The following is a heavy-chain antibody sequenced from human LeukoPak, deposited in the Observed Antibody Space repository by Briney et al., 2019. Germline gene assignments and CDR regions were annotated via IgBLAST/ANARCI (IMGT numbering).Heavy chain of an antibody. J-gene: IGHJ4*02. CDR2: IYHSGST. CDR3: ARVYYYGSGSYLDY. V-gene: IGHV4-38-2*02. CDR1: GYSISSGYY. Sequence: SETLSLTCTVSGYSISSGYYWGWIRQPPGKGLEWIGSIYHSGSTYYNPSLKSRVTISVDTSKNQFSLKLSSVTAADTAVYYCARVYYYGSGSYLDYWGQGTLVTVSS. D-gene: IGHD3-10*01.